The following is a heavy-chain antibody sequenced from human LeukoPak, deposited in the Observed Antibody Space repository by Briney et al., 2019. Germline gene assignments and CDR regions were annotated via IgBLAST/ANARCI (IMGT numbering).Heavy chain of an antibody. J-gene: IGHJ4*02. V-gene: IGHV3-7*01. D-gene: IGHD6-13*01. CDR2: IKQDGSEK. Sequence: GGSLRLSCAASGFTFSSYWMSWVRQAPGKGLEWVANIKQDGSEKYYVDSVKGRFTISRDNAKNSLYLQMNSLRAEDTAVYYCARWIAAAGIGGYYFDYWGQGTLVTVSS. CDR3: ARWIAAAGIGGYYFDY. CDR1: GFTFSSYW.